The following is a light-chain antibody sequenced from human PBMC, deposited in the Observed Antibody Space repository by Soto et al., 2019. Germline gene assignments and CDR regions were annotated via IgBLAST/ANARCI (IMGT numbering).Light chain of an antibody. V-gene: IGKV3-15*01. CDR1: QSLGGS. CDR2: GAS. CDR3: QQYKNGWT. J-gene: IGKJ1*01. Sequence: EIVMTQSPVTLSVSPGERATLSCRASQSLGGSLAWYQQKPGQAPRLLIYGASTRVTGIPARFSGSGSGTEFTLTISSLQSEDFAVYYCQQYKNGWTFGQGTKVDIK.